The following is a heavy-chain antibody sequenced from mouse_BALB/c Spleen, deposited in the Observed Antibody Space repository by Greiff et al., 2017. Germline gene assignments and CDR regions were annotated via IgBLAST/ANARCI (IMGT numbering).Heavy chain of an antibody. CDR2: ISTYYGDA. CDR1: GYTFTDYA. D-gene: IGHD4-1*01. Sequence: QVQLKASGAELVRPGVSVKISCKGSGYTFTDYAMHWVKQSHAKSLEWIGVISTYYGDASYNQKFKGKATMTVDKSSSTAYMELARLTSEDSAIYYCARRLGRGGAMDYWGQGTSVTVSS. J-gene: IGHJ4*01. V-gene: IGHV1S137*01. CDR3: ARRLGRGGAMDY.